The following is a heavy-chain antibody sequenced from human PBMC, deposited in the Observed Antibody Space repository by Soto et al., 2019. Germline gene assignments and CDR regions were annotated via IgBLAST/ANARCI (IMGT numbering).Heavy chain of an antibody. D-gene: IGHD3-3*01. CDR1: GGSISSGDYH. J-gene: IGHJ4*02. CDR2: VYYTGNT. CDR3: ARSDFWSGYYTDY. Sequence: QVQLQESGPGLVKPSQTQSLTCTVSGGSISSGDYHWSWIRQPPGKGLEWIGFVYYTGNTYYNPSLKSRVTISVDTSKNQFSLKLSSVTAADTAVYYCARSDFWSGYYTDYWGQGTLVTVSS. V-gene: IGHV4-30-4*08.